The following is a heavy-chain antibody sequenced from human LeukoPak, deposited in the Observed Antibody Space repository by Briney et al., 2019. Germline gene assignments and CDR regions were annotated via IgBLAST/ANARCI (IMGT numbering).Heavy chain of an antibody. D-gene: IGHD6-19*01. CDR1: GGSISSYY. CDR2: IYYSGST. J-gene: IGHJ4*02. CDR3: ARGIGVYSSGWYAQYYFDY. Sequence: SETLSLTCTVSGGSISSYYWSWVRQPPGKGLEWIGYIYYSGSTNYNPSLKSRVTISVDTSKNQFSLKLSSVTAADTAVYYCARGIGVYSSGWYAQYYFDYWGQGTLVTVSS. V-gene: IGHV4-59*01.